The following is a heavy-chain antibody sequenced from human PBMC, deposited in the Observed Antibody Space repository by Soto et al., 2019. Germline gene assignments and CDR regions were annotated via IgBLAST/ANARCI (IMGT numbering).Heavy chain of an antibody. D-gene: IGHD3-10*01. CDR2: IIPVFGRG. CDR3: ARDKDEYNGSGSIVFDC. Sequence: QVQLVQSGAEVKKPGSSVKVSCKTSGGTFTNYAISWVRQAPGQGLEWMGEIIPVFGRGNYAQKFQGRVTITADESTNTAYMELSSLRSEDTALYYCARDKDEYNGSGSIVFDCWGQGTLVTVAS. J-gene: IGHJ4*02. CDR1: GGTFTNYA. V-gene: IGHV1-69*12.